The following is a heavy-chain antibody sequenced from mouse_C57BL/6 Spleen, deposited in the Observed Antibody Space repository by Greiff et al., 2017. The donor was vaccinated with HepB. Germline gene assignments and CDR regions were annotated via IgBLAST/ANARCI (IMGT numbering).Heavy chain of an antibody. CDR3: ARGGYGSSHWYFDV. CDR1: GYSFTGYY. J-gene: IGHJ1*03. Sequence: EVKLMESGPELVKPGASVKISCKASGYSFTGYYMHWVKQSHGNILDWIGYIYPYNGVSSYNQKFKGKATLTVDKSSSTAYMELRSLTSEDSAVYYCARGGYGSSHWYFDVWGTGTTVTVSS. V-gene: IGHV1-31*01. D-gene: IGHD1-1*01. CDR2: IYPYNGVS.